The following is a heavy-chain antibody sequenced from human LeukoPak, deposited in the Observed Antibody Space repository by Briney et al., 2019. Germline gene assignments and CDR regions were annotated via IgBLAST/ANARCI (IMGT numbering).Heavy chain of an antibody. CDR2: IGGSGVRT. Sequence: GGSLRLSCSASGFTFTTYGMNWVRQAPGKGLEWVSGIGGSGVRTYYADSVKGRFTISRDNSRNTVYLQMKSLRDEDTAVYYCARTTEAHSWRTRYYDYYMDVWGKGTTVTVSS. J-gene: IGHJ6*03. D-gene: IGHD1-1*01. CDR3: ARTTEAHSWRTRYYDYYMDV. CDR1: GFTFTTYG. V-gene: IGHV3-23*01.